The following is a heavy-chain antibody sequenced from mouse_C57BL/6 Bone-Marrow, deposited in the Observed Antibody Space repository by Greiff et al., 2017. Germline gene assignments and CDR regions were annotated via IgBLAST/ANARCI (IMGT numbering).Heavy chain of an antibody. J-gene: IGHJ2*01. CDR2: IYPTSGRT. V-gene: IGHV1-55*01. Sequence: QVQLQQPGAELVKPGASVKISCKASGYTFTSYWITWVKQRPGQGLEWIGDIYPTSGRTNYNEKFKSKAILTVDTSSNTAYMQLSSLTSEDAAVFDCARSGPLGRSFDYWGQGTTLTVSS. CDR3: ARSGPLGRSFDY. CDR1: GYTFTSYW. D-gene: IGHD4-1*01.